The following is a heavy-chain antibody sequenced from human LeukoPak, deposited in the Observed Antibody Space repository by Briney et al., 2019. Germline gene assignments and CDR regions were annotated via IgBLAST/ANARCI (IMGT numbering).Heavy chain of an antibody. D-gene: IGHD5-12*01. CDR2: IYSGGST. Sequence: GGSLRLSCAVSGFTVSRNYMSWVRQAPGKGLEWVSVIYSGGSTDYADSVKGRFTISRDNSKNTVYLQMNSLRPEDTAMYYCAREGGYVFDYWGQGTLVTVSS. CDR3: AREGGYVFDY. J-gene: IGHJ4*02. V-gene: IGHV3-53*01. CDR1: GFTVSRNY.